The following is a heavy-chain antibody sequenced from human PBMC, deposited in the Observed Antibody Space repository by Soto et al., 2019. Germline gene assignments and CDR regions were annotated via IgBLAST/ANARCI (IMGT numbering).Heavy chain of an antibody. J-gene: IGHJ3*02. CDR1: GFTFRSYA. D-gene: IGHD3-22*01. CDR2: ISYDGSNK. Sequence: GGSLGLCCASSGFTFRSYAMHWVRQAPGKGLEWVAVISYDGSNKYYADSVKGRFTISRDNSKNTLYLQMNSLRAEDTAVYYCARGADEDLYYYDSSGLFDIWGQGTMVTVSS. CDR3: ARGADEDLYYYDSSGLFDI. V-gene: IGHV3-30-3*01.